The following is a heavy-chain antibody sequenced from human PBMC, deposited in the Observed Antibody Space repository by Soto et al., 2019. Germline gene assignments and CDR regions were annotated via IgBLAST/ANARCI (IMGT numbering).Heavy chain of an antibody. D-gene: IGHD1-26*01. J-gene: IGHJ4*02. CDR1: GGSFSGYY. V-gene: IGHV4-34*01. CDR3: ARGVVGATTRYFDY. Sequence: SLTCAVYGGSFSGYYWSWIRQPPGKGLEWIGEINHSGSTNYNPSLKSRVTISVGTSKNQFSLKLSSVTAADTAVYYCARGVVGATTRYFDYWGQGTLVTVSS. CDR2: INHSGST.